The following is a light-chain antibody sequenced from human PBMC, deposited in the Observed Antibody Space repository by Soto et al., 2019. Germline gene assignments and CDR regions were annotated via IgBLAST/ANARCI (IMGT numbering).Light chain of an antibody. CDR1: QSVSSY. V-gene: IGKV3-11*01. J-gene: IGKJ5*01. Sequence: EIVLTQSPATLSLSPGERATLSCRASQSVSSYLAWYQQKPGQAPRLLIYDASNRATGIPARFSGSGSGTDFFPTFSSRWSEYFAVYYCQQPSYCGLPFREGTRLQI. CDR3: QQPSYCGLP. CDR2: DAS.